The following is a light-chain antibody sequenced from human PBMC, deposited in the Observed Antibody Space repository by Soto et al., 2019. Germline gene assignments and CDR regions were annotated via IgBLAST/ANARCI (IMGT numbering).Light chain of an antibody. V-gene: IGLV2-14*01. CDR3: CSHTRSSTYV. J-gene: IGLJ1*01. CDR1: SSDVGGYNC. CDR2: EVN. Sequence: QSALTQPASVSGSPGQSITISCTGTSSDVGGYNCVSWYQQHPAKAPKLTIYEVNNRPSGVSNRFSGSKSGNTASLTISGLQAEDEADYYCCSHTRSSTYVFGSGTKLTVL.